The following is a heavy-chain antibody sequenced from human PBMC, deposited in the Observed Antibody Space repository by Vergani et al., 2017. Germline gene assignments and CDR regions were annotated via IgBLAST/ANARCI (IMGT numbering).Heavy chain of an antibody. D-gene: IGHD6-19*01. CDR1: GGNFSSYA. V-gene: IGHV7-4-1*02. CDR2: IEANTGKP. Sequence: QVQLVQSGAEVKKPGSSVKVSCKASGGNFSSYAISWVRQAPGQGLEWMGWIEANTGKPTYAQGFVGRFVFSLDTSVSTAYLHISSLKTDDTAVYYCARHSRADYWGQGTRVTVSS. CDR3: ARHSRADY. J-gene: IGHJ4*02.